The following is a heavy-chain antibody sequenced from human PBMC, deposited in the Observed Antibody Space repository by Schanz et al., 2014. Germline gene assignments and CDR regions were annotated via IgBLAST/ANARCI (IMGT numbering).Heavy chain of an antibody. CDR3: ARGYSSSMDV. D-gene: IGHD6-6*01. V-gene: IGHV3-30*02. J-gene: IGHJ6*02. CDR2: IRYDGSNK. Sequence: QVQLVESGGGVVQPGGSLRLSCAASGFTFSSYVMHWVRQAPGRGLEWVALIRYDGSNKYYADSVKGRFTISRDNSKNTLYLQMNSLRAEDTAVYYCARGYSSSMDVWGQGTTVTVSS. CDR1: GFTFSSYV.